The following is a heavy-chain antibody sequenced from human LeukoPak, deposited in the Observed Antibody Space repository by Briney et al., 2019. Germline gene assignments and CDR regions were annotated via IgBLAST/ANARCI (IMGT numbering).Heavy chain of an antibody. D-gene: IGHD6-13*01. CDR1: GFTFSSYA. V-gene: IGHV3-23*01. CDR3: AKGSSSWYESAGFDY. CDR2: ISGSGGST. J-gene: IGHJ4*02. Sequence: PGGSLRLSCAASGFTFSSYAMSWVRQAPGKGLEWVSGISGSGGSTYYADSVKGRFTISRDNSKNTLYLQMNSLRAEDTAVYYCAKGSSSWYESAGFDYWGQGTLVTVSS.